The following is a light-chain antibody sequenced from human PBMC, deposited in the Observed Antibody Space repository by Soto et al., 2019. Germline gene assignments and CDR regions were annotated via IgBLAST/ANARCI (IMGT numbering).Light chain of an antibody. CDR2: DAS. V-gene: IGKV1-5*01. J-gene: IGKJ1*01. CDR3: QEYKSYSWT. CDR1: QTIGRR. Sequence: IQMTQSPSTLSASVGDRVTITCRASQTIGRRLAWYQQKPGKAPKLLIYDASNLESGVPSRVSGSGSGTEFTLTIDSLQPDDFATYYCQEYKSYSWTFGQGTKVDI.